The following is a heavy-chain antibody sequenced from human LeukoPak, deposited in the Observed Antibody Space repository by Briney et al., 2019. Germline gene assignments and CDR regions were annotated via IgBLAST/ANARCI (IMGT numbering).Heavy chain of an antibody. CDR3: ARHRSEAAFDF. CDR2: IYSGGST. J-gene: IGHJ4*02. CDR1: GFTVSNHF. D-gene: IGHD3-10*01. V-gene: IGHV3-53*01. Sequence: PGGSLRVSRAASGFTVSNHFMSWVRQAPGKGLEWVSIIYSGGSTYYADSVKGRFTISRDNSKNTLYLQMNSLRAEDTAVYYCARHRSEAAFDFWGQGTLVTVSS.